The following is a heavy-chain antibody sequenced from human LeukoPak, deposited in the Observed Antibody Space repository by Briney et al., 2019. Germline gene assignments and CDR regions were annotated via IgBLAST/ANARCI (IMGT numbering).Heavy chain of an antibody. J-gene: IGHJ4*02. Sequence: SETLSLTCTVSGGSISSYYWSWIRQPPGKELEWIGYIYYSGSTNYNPSLKSRVTISVDTSKNQFSLNLSSVTAADTAVYYCARYSYGGYYFDYWGQGTVVTVSS. V-gene: IGHV4-59*01. CDR3: ARYSYGGYYFDY. CDR2: IYYSGST. CDR1: GGSISSYY. D-gene: IGHD5-18*01.